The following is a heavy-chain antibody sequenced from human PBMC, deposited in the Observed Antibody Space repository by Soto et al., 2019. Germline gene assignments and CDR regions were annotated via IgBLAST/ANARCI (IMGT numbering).Heavy chain of an antibody. CDR2: IYYSGST. V-gene: IGHV4-31*03. J-gene: IGHJ5*02. Sequence: TLSLPFTVSGGSISSGGYDWSFIRQHPGKGLEWIGYIYYSGSTYYNPSLKSRVTISVDTSKNQFSLKLSSVTAADTAVYYCARERDGGNSLNWFDPWGQGTLVTVSS. D-gene: IGHD2-21*02. CDR1: GGSISSGGYD. CDR3: ARERDGGNSLNWFDP.